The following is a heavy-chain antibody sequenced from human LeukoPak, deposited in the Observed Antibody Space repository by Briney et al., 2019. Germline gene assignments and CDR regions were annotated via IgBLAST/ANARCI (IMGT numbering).Heavy chain of an antibody. D-gene: IGHD2-15*01. CDR3: ARTLGYCSGGDCSEYNWFDP. Sequence: GESLKISCKASGYRFTFYWIGWVRQMPGKGLEWMGIVYPGDWDTRYSPSFQGQVTISADRSASTAYLQWNSLKASDTAMYYCARTLGYCSGGDCSEYNWFDPWGQGTLVTVSS. J-gene: IGHJ5*02. V-gene: IGHV5-51*01. CDR1: GYRFTFYW. CDR2: VYPGDWDT.